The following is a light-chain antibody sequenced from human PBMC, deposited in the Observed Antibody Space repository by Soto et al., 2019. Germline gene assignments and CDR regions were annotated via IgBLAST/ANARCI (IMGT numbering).Light chain of an antibody. CDR2: DVS. J-gene: IGLJ2*01. Sequence: QSALTQPRSVSGSPGQSVTISCTGTSSDVGGYNYVSWYQQHPGKAPKLMIYDVSKRPSGVPDRFSGSKSGNTASLTISGLQAEAEADYYCCSYAGSYTFLIFGGGTKLTVL. CDR3: CSYAGSYTFLI. CDR1: SSDVGGYNY. V-gene: IGLV2-11*01.